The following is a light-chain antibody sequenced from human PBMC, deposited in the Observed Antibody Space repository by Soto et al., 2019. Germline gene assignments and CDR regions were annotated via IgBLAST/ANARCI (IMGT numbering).Light chain of an antibody. Sequence: TGLEQSAGTLSLSHGERATVSCRASQSVGGSSLAWYQQRPGQAPRLLIYDTSKRATGIPDRFSGSGSRTDFTLTISRLEPEDFAVYYCQQYQNSPRTFGQGTKVDIK. V-gene: IGKV3-20*01. CDR3: QQYQNSPRT. CDR2: DTS. J-gene: IGKJ1*01. CDR1: QSVGGSS.